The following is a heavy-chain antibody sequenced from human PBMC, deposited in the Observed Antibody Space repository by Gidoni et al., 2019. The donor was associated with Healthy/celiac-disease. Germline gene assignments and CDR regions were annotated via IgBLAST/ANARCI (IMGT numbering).Heavy chain of an antibody. D-gene: IGHD4-17*01. J-gene: IGHJ4*02. CDR3: AKEGVTILGPPPPLYYFDY. CDR1: GFTFCSYA. CDR2: SSGSGGST. Sequence: EVQLLESGGGLVQPGGSLRLSCAASGFTFCSYAMSWVRQAPGKGLEWVSASSGSGGSTYYADSVKGRFTISRDNSKNTLYLQMNSLRAEDTAVYYCAKEGVTILGPPPPLYYFDYWGQGTLVTVSS. V-gene: IGHV3-23*01.